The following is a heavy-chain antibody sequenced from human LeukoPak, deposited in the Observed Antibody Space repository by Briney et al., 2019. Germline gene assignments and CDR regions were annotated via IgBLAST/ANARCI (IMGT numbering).Heavy chain of an antibody. V-gene: IGHV1-46*03. Sequence: ASVKVSCKASGSTFTSNYMHWLRQSPGQGLEWMGIINPSGGSTSYAQKFPGRVTITTDTSTSTVYMELSSLRSEDTAVYYCAREKRRNFDYWGQGTLVTVSS. CDR1: GSTFTSNY. CDR2: INPSGGST. J-gene: IGHJ4*02. CDR3: AREKRRNFDY.